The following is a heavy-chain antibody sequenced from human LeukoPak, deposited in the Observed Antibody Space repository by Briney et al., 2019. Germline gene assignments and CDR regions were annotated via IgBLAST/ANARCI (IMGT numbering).Heavy chain of an antibody. CDR2: FDPEDDET. Sequence: GASVKVSCKVSGYTLTELSMHWVRQAPGKGLEWMGGFDPEDDETIYTQKFQGRVTMTEDTSTDTAYMELSSLRSEDTAVYYCATAEYCSGGSCYSLDYWGQGTLVTVSS. D-gene: IGHD2-15*01. J-gene: IGHJ4*02. CDR1: GYTLTELS. CDR3: ATAEYCSGGSCYSLDY. V-gene: IGHV1-24*01.